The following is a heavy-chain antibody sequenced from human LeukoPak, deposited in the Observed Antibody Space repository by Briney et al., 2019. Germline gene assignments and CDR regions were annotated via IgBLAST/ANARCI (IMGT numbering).Heavy chain of an antibody. CDR1: GFTFSSYG. V-gene: IGHV3-33*06. J-gene: IGHJ4*02. D-gene: IGHD1-26*01. CDR2: IWYDGSNK. Sequence: PGGSLRLSCAASGFTFSSYGMHWVRQAPGKGLEWVAVIWYDGSNKYYADSVKGRFTISRDNSKNTLYLQMNSLRAEDTAVYYCAKARDSGSYPGWAYWGQGTLVTVSS. CDR3: AKARDSGSYPGWAY.